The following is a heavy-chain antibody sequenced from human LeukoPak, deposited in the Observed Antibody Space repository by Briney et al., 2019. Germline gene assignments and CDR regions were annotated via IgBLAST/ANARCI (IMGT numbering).Heavy chain of an antibody. CDR3: ARGGTRSRYLVPFDY. Sequence: PGRSLRLSCGASGFTFDNYAMHWVRQAPGKGLEWVSGISWNSDSIGYADSVKGRFTISRDNAKNSLYLQMTSLRAEDTAFYYCARGGTRSRYLVPFDYWGQGTLVTVSS. CDR1: GFTFDNYA. D-gene: IGHD6-13*01. J-gene: IGHJ4*02. CDR2: ISWNSDSI. V-gene: IGHV3-9*01.